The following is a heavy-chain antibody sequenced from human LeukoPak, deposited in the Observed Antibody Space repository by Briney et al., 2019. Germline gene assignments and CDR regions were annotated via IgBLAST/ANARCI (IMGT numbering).Heavy chain of an antibody. D-gene: IGHD3-22*01. CDR3: AKDNYYDSSGYFDY. V-gene: IGHV3-9*03. CDR2: ISWNSGSI. CDR1: GFTFDDYA. Sequence: GGSLRLSCAASGFTFDDYAMHWVRQAPGKGLEWVSGISWNSGSIGYADSVKGRFTISRDNAKNSLYLQMNSLRAKDMALYYCAKDNYYDSSGYFDYWGQGTLVTVSS. J-gene: IGHJ4*02.